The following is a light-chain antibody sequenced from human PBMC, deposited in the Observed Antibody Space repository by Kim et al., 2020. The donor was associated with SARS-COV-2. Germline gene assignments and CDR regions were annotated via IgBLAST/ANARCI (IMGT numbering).Light chain of an antibody. CDR3: QQYDNLPYT. CDR1: HDISSY. CDR2: DAS. V-gene: IGKV1-33*01. J-gene: IGKJ2*01. Sequence: SASIGDRVTITCQASHDISSYLNWYQQKPGKAPKLLIYDASNLETGVPSRFSGSGSGTDFTFTISSLQPEDIATYYCQQYDNLPYTFGQGTKLEI.